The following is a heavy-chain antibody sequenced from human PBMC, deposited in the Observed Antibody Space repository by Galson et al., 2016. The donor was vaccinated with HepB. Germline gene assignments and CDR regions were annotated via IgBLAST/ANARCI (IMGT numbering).Heavy chain of an antibody. V-gene: IGHV3-30*01. J-gene: IGHJ5*02. CDR2: ISSDGRSE. Sequence: SLRLSCAVSGFTFSRYAMHWVRQAPGKGLEWVAIISSDGRSEYYEDSVKGRFTISRDNSKNTLFLHMNSLSAEDTAVYYCAGSMVRGGTWGQGTLVTVSS. CDR3: AGSMVRGGT. CDR1: GFTFSRYA. D-gene: IGHD3-10*01.